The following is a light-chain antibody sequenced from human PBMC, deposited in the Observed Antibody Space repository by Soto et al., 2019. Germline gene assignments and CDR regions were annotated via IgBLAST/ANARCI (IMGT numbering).Light chain of an antibody. V-gene: IGLV2-14*01. CDR1: SSDVGGYNY. CDR3: TSYTSSSTGV. CDR2: DVS. Sequence: QSALTQPASVSGSPGQSITISCTGTSSDVGGYNYVSWYQQHPGKAPKLMIYDVSNRPSGVSNRFSGSKSGNTASLTISGLQAEDEDDYYSTSYTSSSTGVFGGGTKLTVL. J-gene: IGLJ2*01.